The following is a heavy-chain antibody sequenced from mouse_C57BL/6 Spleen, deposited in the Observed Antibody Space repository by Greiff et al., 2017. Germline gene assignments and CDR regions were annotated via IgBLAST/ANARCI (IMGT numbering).Heavy chain of an antibody. D-gene: IGHD1-1*02. J-gene: IGHJ1*03. CDR3: ARSGNGPWYFDV. CDR2: IYPGDGDT. V-gene: IGHV1-82*01. Sequence: QVQLQQSGPEPVKPGASVKISCKASGYAFSSSWMNWVKQRPGKGLEWIGRIYPGDGDTNYNGKFKGKATLTADKSSSTAYMQLSSLTSEDSAVYFCARSGNGPWYFDVWGTGTTVTVSS. CDR1: GYAFSSSW.